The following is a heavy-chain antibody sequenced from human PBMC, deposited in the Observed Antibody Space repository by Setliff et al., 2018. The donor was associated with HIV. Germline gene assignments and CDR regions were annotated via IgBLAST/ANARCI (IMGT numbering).Heavy chain of an antibody. D-gene: IGHD3-10*01. CDR1: GFTLSSFW. CDR2: IKQDGSEK. J-gene: IGHJ4*02. V-gene: IGHV3-7*03. CDR3: AKKTAAYTSGSWLHY. Sequence: SGGSLRLSCAASGFTLSSFWMSWVRQAPGKGLEWVANIKQDGSEKYYVGSVKGRFVISREKSKSTLYLQMNSLRAEGTAVYYCAKKTAAYTSGSWLHYWGQGTLVTVSS.